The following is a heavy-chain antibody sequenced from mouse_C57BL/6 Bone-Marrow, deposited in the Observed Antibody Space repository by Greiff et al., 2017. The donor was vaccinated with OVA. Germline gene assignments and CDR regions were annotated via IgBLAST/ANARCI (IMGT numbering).Heavy chain of an antibody. D-gene: IGHD1-1*01. V-gene: IGHV1-64*01. CDR2: IHPNSGST. CDR1: GYTFTSYW. J-gene: IGHJ3*01. Sequence: QVQLQQPGAELVKPGASVKLSCKASGYTFTSYWMHWVKQRPGQGLEWIGMIHPNSGSTNYNEKFKRKATLTVDKSSSTAYMQLSSLTSEDSAVYYGARGGNYGSSYWFAYWGQGTLVTVSA. CDR3: ARGGNYGSSYWFAY.